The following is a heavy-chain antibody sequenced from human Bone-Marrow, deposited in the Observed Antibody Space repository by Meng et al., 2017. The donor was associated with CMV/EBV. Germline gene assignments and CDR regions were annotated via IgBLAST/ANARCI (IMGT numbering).Heavy chain of an antibody. CDR1: GYTFTSYD. Sequence: ASVKVSCKASGYTFTSYDINWVRQATGQGLEWMGWMNPNSGNTGYAQKFQGRVTMTRNTSISTAYMELSSLRSEDTAVYYCARDYYDSSGYYASHHWGQGTLVNVAS. D-gene: IGHD3-22*01. J-gene: IGHJ5*02. CDR2: MNPNSGNT. CDR3: ARDYYDSSGYYASHH. V-gene: IGHV1-8*01.